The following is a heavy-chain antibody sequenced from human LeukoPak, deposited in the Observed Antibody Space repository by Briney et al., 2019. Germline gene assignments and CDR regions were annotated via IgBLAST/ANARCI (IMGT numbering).Heavy chain of an antibody. CDR3: AVLEEGY. J-gene: IGHJ4*02. V-gene: IGHV3-13*01. D-gene: IGHD5-24*01. Sequence: PTGGSLRLSCAASGFTFSNSDMHWVRQPPGKGLEWVSAITPDGDTYYPGSVKGRFTISRENAKNCSYLQLNSLRAGDTAVYYCAVLEEGYWGQGTLVTVFS. CDR2: ITPDGDT. CDR1: GFTFSNSD.